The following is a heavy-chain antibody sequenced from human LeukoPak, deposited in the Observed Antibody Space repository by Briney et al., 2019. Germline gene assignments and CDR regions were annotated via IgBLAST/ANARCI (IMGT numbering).Heavy chain of an antibody. Sequence: GASVKVSCKASGGTFSSYAISWVRQAPGQGLEWMGGIIPIFGTANYAQKFQGRVTITTDESTSTAYMELSSLRSEDTAVYYCARDGGSGSYYYYGMDVWGQGTTVTVSS. D-gene: IGHD3-10*01. J-gene: IGHJ6*02. CDR3: ARDGGSGSYYYYGMDV. CDR1: GGTFSSYA. CDR2: IIPIFGTA. V-gene: IGHV1-69*05.